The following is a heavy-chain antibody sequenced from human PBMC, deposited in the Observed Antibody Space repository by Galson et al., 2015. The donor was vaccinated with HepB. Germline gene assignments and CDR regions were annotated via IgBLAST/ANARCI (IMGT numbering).Heavy chain of an antibody. Sequence: SVKVSCKASGYTFTSYYMHWVRQAPGQGLEWMGIINPSGGNTSYAQKFQGRVTMTRDTSTSTVYMELSSLRSEDTAVYYCATTWIQLSTYFDYWGQGTLVTVSS. V-gene: IGHV1-46*01. CDR2: INPSGGNT. CDR3: ATTWIQLSTYFDY. J-gene: IGHJ4*02. CDR1: GYTFTSYY. D-gene: IGHD5-18*01.